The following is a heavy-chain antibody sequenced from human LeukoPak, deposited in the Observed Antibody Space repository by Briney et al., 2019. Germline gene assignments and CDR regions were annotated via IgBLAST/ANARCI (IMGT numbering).Heavy chain of an antibody. CDR1: GLNFKYVW. CDR2: IRTKLEGETR. Sequence: GGSLRLSCGASGLNFKYVWMIWVRQAPGKGLEWVGRIRTKLEGETRDYSAPVKGRFTISRDDSKTTLYLQMSGLKTEDSAVYYCTTERNWELLRPYGLDIWGQGTTVTVSS. V-gene: IGHV3-15*01. J-gene: IGHJ6*02. D-gene: IGHD1-26*01. CDR3: TTERNWELLRPYGLDI.